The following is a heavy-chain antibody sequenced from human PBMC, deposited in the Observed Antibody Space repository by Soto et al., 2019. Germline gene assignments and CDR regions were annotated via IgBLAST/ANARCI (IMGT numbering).Heavy chain of an antibody. Sequence: ETLSLTCAVSGASLSSMNWWSWVRQTTGRGLEWIGEVFHTGLTNYNPSLKSPVTISMDASKNQLSLEIRSVTAADTAVYFCARDVCYGGFSLGYWGHGILVTVS. CDR2: VFHTGLT. J-gene: IGHJ4*01. CDR3: ARDVCYGGFSLGY. CDR1: GASLSSMNW. V-gene: IGHV4-4*01. D-gene: IGHD2-2*01.